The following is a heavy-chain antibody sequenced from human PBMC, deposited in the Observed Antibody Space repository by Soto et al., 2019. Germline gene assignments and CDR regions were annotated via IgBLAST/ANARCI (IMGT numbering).Heavy chain of an antibody. D-gene: IGHD1-1*01. CDR1: GGSISSYY. CDR2: IYYSGST. CDR3: ARENTGWNDWFDP. V-gene: IGHV4-59*01. J-gene: IGHJ5*02. Sequence: QVQLQESGPGLVKPSETLSLTCTVSGGSISSYYWSWIRQPPGKGLEWIGYIYYSGSTNYTPSLKSRVTISVDTSKNQFSLKLSSVTAADTAVYYCARENTGWNDWFDPWGQGTLVTVSS.